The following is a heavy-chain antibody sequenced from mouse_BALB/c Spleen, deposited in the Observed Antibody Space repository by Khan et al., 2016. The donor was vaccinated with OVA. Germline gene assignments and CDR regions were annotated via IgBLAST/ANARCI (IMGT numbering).Heavy chain of an antibody. D-gene: IGHD2-14*01. J-gene: IGHJ3*01. CDR3: ARPYRYDGKAWFAY. V-gene: IGHV4-1*02. CDR1: GFDFSRYW. Sequence: EVKLLESGGGLVQPGGSLKLSCAASGFDFSRYWMSWVRQAPGKGLEWIGGINPDSSTINYTPSLKDKFIISRDNAKNTLYLQMSKVRSEDTALYYCARPYRYDGKAWFAYWGQGTLVTVSA. CDR2: INPDSSTI.